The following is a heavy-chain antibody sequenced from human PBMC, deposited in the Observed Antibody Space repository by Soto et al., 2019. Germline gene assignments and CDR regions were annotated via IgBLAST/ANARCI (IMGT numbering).Heavy chain of an antibody. CDR2: INAGNGNT. CDR1: GYTFTSYA. CDR3: AHRPDLHVAFDS. D-gene: IGHD2-21*01. V-gene: IGHV1-3*01. Sequence: ASVKVSCKASGYTFTSYAMYWVRQAPGQRLEWMGWINAGNGNTKYSQKFQGRLTISKDTSKNQVVLTMTNMDPVDTATYYCAHRPDLHVAFDSWGQGTLVTVSS. J-gene: IGHJ4*02.